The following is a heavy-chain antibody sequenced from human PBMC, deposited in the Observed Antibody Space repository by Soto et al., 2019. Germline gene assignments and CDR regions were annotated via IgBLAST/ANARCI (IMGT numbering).Heavy chain of an antibody. CDR2: ISSSSSTI. Sequence: PGGSLRLSCAASGFTFSSYSMNWVRQAPGKGLEWVSYISSSSSTIYYADSVKGRFTISRDNAKNSLYLQMNSLRAEDTAVYYCARALSLFDYWGQGTLVTVS. CDR3: ARALSLFDY. J-gene: IGHJ4*02. V-gene: IGHV3-48*01. CDR1: GFTFSSYS.